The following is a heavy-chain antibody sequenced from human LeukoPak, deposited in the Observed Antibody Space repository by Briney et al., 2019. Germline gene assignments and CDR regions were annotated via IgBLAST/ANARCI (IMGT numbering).Heavy chain of an antibody. CDR2: IYSGGST. Sequence: PGGSLRLSCAASEFSVGSNYMTWVRQAPGKGLEWVSLIYSGGSTYYSDSVKGRFTISRDNSKNTLHLQMNSLRAEDTAVYYCAKGVRSLFDYWGQGTLVTVSS. CDR1: EFSVGSNY. V-gene: IGHV3-53*01. J-gene: IGHJ4*02. CDR3: AKGVRSLFDY.